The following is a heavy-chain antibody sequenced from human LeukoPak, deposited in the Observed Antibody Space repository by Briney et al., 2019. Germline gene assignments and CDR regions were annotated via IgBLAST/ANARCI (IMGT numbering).Heavy chain of an antibody. D-gene: IGHD5/OR15-5a*01. Sequence: GGSLRLSCAASGFTVNIYDMHWVRQAPGQGPEWIAYFGISGTIYYADSVRGRFTISRDNARNSLFLQMNSLRIDDTAIYYCAGYGFYPYWGQGTPVTVSS. CDR2: FGISGTI. V-gene: IGHV3-48*01. J-gene: IGHJ4*02. CDR3: AGYGFYPY. CDR1: GFTVNIYD.